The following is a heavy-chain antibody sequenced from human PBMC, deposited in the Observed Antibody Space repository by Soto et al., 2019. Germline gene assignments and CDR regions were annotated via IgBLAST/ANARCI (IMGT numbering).Heavy chain of an antibody. CDR3: ARGPYYYESSGFDY. V-gene: IGHV3-23*01. J-gene: IGHJ4*02. CDR1: GFTFNNYV. D-gene: IGHD3-22*01. Sequence: AGGPLRLSWAASGFTFNNYVMSWVRQAPGKGLEWVSDISVSGGSAYHAESVKGRLTISRDNSKNTLYLQMNSLRAEDTAVYYCARGPYYYESSGFDYWGQGTLVTVSS. CDR2: ISVSGGSA.